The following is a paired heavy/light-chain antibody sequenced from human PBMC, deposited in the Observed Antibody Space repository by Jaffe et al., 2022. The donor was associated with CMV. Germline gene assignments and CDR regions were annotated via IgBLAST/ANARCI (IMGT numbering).Light chain of an antibody. CDR3: SSYTSSSTGV. Sequence: QSALTQPASVSGSPGQSITISCTGTSSDVGGYNYVSWYQQHPGKAPKLMIYDVSNRPSGVSNRFSGSKSGNTASLTISGLQAEDEADYYCSSYTSSSTGVFGTGTKVTVL. CDR2: DVS. CDR1: SSDVGGYNY. V-gene: IGLV2-14*03. J-gene: IGLJ1*01.
Heavy chain of an antibody. CDR1: GYSFTSYW. Sequence: EVQLVQSGAEVKKPGESLKISCKGSGYSFTSYWIGWVRQMPGKGLEWMGIIYPGDSDTRYSPSFQGQVTISADKSISTAYLQWSSLKASDTAMYYCARLGLAARPMGYYYYYMDVWGKGTTVTVSS. V-gene: IGHV5-51*01. CDR2: IYPGDSDT. J-gene: IGHJ6*03. CDR3: ARLGLAARPMGYYYYYMDV. D-gene: IGHD6-6*01.